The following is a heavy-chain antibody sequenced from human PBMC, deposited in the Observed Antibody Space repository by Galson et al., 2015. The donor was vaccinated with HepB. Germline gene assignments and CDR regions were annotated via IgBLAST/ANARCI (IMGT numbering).Heavy chain of an antibody. J-gene: IGHJ4*02. CDR3: ARTAYDITTHPEY. V-gene: IGHV3-48*04. D-gene: IGHD3-9*01. Sequence: SLRLSCAASGFTFSSYSMNWVRQAPGKGLEWVSYISSSSSTIYYADSVKGRFTISRDNAKNSLYLQMNSLRAEDTAVYYCARTAYDITTHPEYWGQGTLVTVSS. CDR2: ISSSSSTI. CDR1: GFTFSSYS.